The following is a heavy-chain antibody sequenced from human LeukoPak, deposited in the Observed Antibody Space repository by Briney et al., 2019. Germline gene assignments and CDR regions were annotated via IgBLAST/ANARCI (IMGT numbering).Heavy chain of an antibody. Sequence: ASVKVSCKASGGSFTSYGISWVRQAPGQGLEWMGKIIPIYGRANYGQKFQGRVTITADELTTTSYMELSSLTAEDMAVYYCAAGGAYEFRDDYWGQGTLVTVSS. D-gene: IGHD3-3*01. CDR1: GGSFTSYG. CDR2: IIPIYGRA. J-gene: IGHJ4*02. V-gene: IGHV1-69*15. CDR3: AAGGAYEFRDDY.